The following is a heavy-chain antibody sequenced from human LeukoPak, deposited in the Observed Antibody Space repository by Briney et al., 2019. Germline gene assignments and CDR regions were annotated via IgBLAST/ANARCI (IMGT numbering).Heavy chain of an antibody. V-gene: IGHV4-59*01. CDR2: IYYSGST. D-gene: IGHD6-19*01. J-gene: IGHJ4*02. CDR1: GGSMTNYY. CDR3: ARGGRSVDY. Sequence: SETLSLTCSVSGGSMTNYYWSWIRQPPGKGLEWIGYIYYSGSTNCNPSLKSRVTISVDTSKNQFSLKLSSVSAADTAVYYCARGGRSVDYWGQGTLVTVSS.